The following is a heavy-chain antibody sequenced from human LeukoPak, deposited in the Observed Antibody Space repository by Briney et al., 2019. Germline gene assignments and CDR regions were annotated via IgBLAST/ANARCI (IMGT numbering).Heavy chain of an antibody. CDR2: FDPEDGET. V-gene: IGHV1-24*01. J-gene: IGHJ5*02. CDR1: GYTLTELS. CDR3: ATDLAVAGTRTPNWFDP. Sequence: ASVKVSCKVSGYTLTELSMHWVRQAPGKGLEWMGGFDPEDGETIYAQKFQGRVTMTEDTSTDTAYMELSSLRSEDTAVYYCATDLAVAGTRTPNWFDPRGQGTLVTVSS. D-gene: IGHD6-19*01.